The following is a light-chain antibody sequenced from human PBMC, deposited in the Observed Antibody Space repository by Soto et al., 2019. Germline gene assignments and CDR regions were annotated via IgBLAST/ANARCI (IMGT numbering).Light chain of an antibody. CDR3: QTWGTGIRV. J-gene: IGLJ2*01. CDR2: VNIDGSH. CDR1: SGHRNYA. V-gene: IGLV4-69*01. Sequence: QLVLTQSPSASASLGASVTLTCTLSSGHRNYAIAWHQQQPEKGPRYLMKVNIDGSHNKGDGIPDRFSGSSSGAERYLTISSLQSEVEADYYCQTWGTGIRVFGGGTKLTVL.